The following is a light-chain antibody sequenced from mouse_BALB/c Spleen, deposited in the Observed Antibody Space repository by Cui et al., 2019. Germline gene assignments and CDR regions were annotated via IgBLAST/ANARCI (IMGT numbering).Light chain of an antibody. V-gene: IGKV14-111*01. CDR3: LQYDEFPLT. CDR2: RAN. J-gene: IGKJ5*01. CDR1: QEINSY. Sequence: DIKMTQSPSSRYASLGERVTITCKASQEINSYLSWFQQKPGKSPKTLIYRANRLVDGVPSRFSGSGSGQDYSLTISSLEYEDMGMYYCLQYDEFPLTFGAGTKLELK.